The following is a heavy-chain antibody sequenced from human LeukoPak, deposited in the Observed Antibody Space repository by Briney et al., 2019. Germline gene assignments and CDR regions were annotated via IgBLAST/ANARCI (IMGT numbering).Heavy chain of an antibody. V-gene: IGHV3-48*04. J-gene: IGHJ6*02. D-gene: IGHD3-10*01. CDR1: EFTFSSYS. CDR2: ITNSGNSK. Sequence: GGSLRLSCAASEFTFSSYSMNWVRQAPGKGLEWVSYITNSGNSKSYADSVKGRFTISRDNAKNSLYLQMNSLRAEDTAVYYCAREMVDGMDVWGQGTTVTVSS. CDR3: AREMVDGMDV.